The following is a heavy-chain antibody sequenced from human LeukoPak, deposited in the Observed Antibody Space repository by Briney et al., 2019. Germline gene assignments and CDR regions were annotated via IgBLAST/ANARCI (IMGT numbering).Heavy chain of an antibody. V-gene: IGHV4-39*01. CDR1: GGSISSYY. Sequence: SETLSLTCTVSGGSISSYYWGWLRQPPGKGLEWIGSIYYTGKTYYNPSLKSRVTISEDTSKNQFSLKLSSVTAADTAVYFCASSFDFWSGYYIDYFDYWGQGTLVTVSS. CDR3: ASSFDFWSGYYIDYFDY. CDR2: IYYTGKT. D-gene: IGHD3-3*01. J-gene: IGHJ4*02.